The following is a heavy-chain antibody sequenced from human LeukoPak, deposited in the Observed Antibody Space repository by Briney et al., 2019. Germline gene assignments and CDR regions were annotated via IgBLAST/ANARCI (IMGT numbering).Heavy chain of an antibody. V-gene: IGHV3-30*02. CDR2: IRYDGSNK. D-gene: IGHD4-11*01. J-gene: IGHJ5*02. Sequence: GGSLRLSCAASGFTFSSYSMNWVRQAPGKGLEWVAFIRYDGSNKYYADSMKGRFTISRDNSKNTLYLQMNSLRAEDTAVYYCAKGRMTTVGWFDPWGQGTLVTVSS. CDR1: GFTFSSYS. CDR3: AKGRMTTVGWFDP.